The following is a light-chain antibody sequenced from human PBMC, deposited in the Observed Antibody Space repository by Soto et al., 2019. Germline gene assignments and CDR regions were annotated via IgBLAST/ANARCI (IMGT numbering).Light chain of an antibody. CDR3: QHTYTLYR. CDR1: QAVGDY. J-gene: IGKJ2*03. CDR2: AAT. Sequence: DIQMTQSPSSLSASVGDSITITCRASQAVGDYLHWYQHKPGKAPLLLIYAATNLQSGVPSRFRGTGSGTDFTLTISSLQPEDFATCYCQHTYTLYRFGQGTELAIK. V-gene: IGKV1-39*01.